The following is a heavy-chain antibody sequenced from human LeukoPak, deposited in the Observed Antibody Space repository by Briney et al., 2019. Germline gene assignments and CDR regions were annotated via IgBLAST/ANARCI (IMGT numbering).Heavy chain of an antibody. CDR2: IKQDGSEK. CDR3: VRGTGY. V-gene: IGHV3-7*01. J-gene: IGHJ4*02. Sequence: GGSLRLSCAASGFTFSSYWMSWVRQAPGKGLEWVANIKQDGSEKYYVDSVKGRLTISRDNSKNTLYLQMSSLRADDTAVYYCVRGTGYWGQGTLVTVSS. CDR1: GFTFSSYW.